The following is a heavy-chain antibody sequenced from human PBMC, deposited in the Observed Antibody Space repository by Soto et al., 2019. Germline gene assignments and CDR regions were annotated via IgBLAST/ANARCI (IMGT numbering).Heavy chain of an antibody. CDR2: VYHGGST. Sequence: QVQLQESGPGLVKPSETLSLTCTVSGGSISSYYWNWIRQPPGKGLEWIGYVYHGGSTIYNPSLKSRLTVSGDTSKNLCSLDRRSVTAADTAVYYCARRSYGAFDFWGQGTIVTVSS. V-gene: IGHV4-59*08. CDR1: GGSISSYY. D-gene: IGHD1-26*01. J-gene: IGHJ3*01. CDR3: ARRSYGAFDF.